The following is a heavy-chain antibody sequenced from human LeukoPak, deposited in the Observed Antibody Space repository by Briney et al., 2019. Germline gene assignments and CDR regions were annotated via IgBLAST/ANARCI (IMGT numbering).Heavy chain of an antibody. CDR1: GGSISSGGYY. Sequence: ASETLSLTCTVSGGSISSGGYYWSWIRQHPGKGLEWIGYIYYSGSTYYNPSLKSRVTISVDTSKNQFSLKLSSVTAADTAVYYCARDGGGYYDKSYYFDYWGQGTLVTVSS. CDR3: ARDGGGYYDKSYYFDY. J-gene: IGHJ4*02. CDR2: IYYSGST. V-gene: IGHV4-31*03. D-gene: IGHD3-22*01.